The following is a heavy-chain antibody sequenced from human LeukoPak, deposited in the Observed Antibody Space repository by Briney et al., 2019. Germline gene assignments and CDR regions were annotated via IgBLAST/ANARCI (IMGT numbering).Heavy chain of an antibody. V-gene: IGHV4-34*01. Sequence: SETLSLTCAVYGGSFSGYYWSWIRQPPGKGLEWIGEINHSGSTNYNPSLKSRVTISVDTSKNQFSLKLSSVTAADTAVYYCARLTCSSTSCYGDYWGQGTLVTVSS. D-gene: IGHD2-2*01. J-gene: IGHJ4*02. CDR2: INHSGST. CDR1: GGSFSGYY. CDR3: ARLTCSSTSCYGDY.